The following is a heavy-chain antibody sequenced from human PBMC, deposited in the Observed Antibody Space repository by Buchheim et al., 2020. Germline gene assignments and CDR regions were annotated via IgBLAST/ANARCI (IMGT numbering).Heavy chain of an antibody. D-gene: IGHD2-15*01. CDR3: ARADFGDCSGGSCETPLFDY. Sequence: QVQLQESGPGLVKPSQTLSLTCTVSGGSISSGGYYWRWIRQHPGKGLAWIGYIYYSGSTYYNPSLKSRVTISVDTSKHQFSLKLSSVTAADTAVYYCARADFGDCSGGSCETPLFDYWGQGTL. CDR1: GGSISSGGYY. V-gene: IGHV4-31*03. J-gene: IGHJ4*02. CDR2: IYYSGST.